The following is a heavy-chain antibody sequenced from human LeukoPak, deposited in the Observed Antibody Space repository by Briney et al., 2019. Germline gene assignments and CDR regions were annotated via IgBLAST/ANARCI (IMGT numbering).Heavy chain of an antibody. J-gene: IGHJ4*02. CDR2: IYYSGST. D-gene: IGHD3-3*01. CDR1: GGSISSGSYY. V-gene: IGHV4-61*01. CDR3: ARTFRESYYDFWSGYSTLDY. Sequence: SQTLSLTCTVSGGSISSGSYYWSWIRKPPGKGLEWIGYIYYSGSTNYNPSLKSRVTISVDTSKNQFSLKLSSVTAADTAVYYCARTFRESYYDFWSGYSTLDYWGQGTLVTVSS.